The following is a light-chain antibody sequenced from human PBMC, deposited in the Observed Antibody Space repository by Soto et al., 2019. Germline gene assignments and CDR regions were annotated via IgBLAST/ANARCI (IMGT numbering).Light chain of an antibody. Sequence: ELVLIQSPATLSLTPGERATLSCRASQSVSSYLAWYQQKPGQAPRLLIYDASNRATGIPARFSGSGSGTDFTLTISSLEPEDFAVYYCQQRSNWPPWTFGQGTKVDIK. CDR3: QQRSNWPPWT. J-gene: IGKJ1*01. CDR2: DAS. CDR1: QSVSSY. V-gene: IGKV3-11*01.